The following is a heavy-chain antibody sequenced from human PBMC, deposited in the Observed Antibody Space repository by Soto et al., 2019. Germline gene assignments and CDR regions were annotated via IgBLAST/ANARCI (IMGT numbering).Heavy chain of an antibody. V-gene: IGHV3-33*01. CDR2: IRFDGTNT. CDR3: ARDLDCSSTSCYNAFDF. CDR1: GIIFTGYG. Sequence: GGSLRLSCAASGIIFTGYGMHWVRQAPGQGLEWVAVIRFDGTNTYYADSVKGRFTISRDNSKNMLYLQMNSLRAEDTAVYYCARDLDCSSTSCYNAFDFWGQGTMVTVSS. D-gene: IGHD2-2*02. J-gene: IGHJ3*01.